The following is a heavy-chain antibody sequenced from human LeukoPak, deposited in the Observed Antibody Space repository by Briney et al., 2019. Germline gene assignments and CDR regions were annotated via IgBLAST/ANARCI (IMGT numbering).Heavy chain of an antibody. J-gene: IGHJ4*02. V-gene: IGHV1-2*02. D-gene: IGHD3-22*01. CDR3: AREDYYDSSGYYGPLVFDY. CDR2: INPNSGGT. CDR1: GYTFTGYY. Sequence: GASVKVSCKASGYTFTGYYMHWVRQAPGQGLEWMGWINPNSGGTNYAQKFQGRATMTRDTSISTAYMELSRLRSDDTAVYYCAREDYYDSSGYYGPLVFDYWGQGTLVTVSS.